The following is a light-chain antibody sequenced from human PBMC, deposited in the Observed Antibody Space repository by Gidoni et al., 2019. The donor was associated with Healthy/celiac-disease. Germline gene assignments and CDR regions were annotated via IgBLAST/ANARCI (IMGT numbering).Light chain of an antibody. CDR2: DAS. CDR3: QQYDNLPSC. Sequence: DIQMTQSPSSLSASVGDRVTITCQASQDISNYLNWYQQKPGKAPKLLIYDASNLETGVPSRFNGSGSGTDFTFTISSLQPEDIATYYCQQYDNLPSCFGGGTKVEIK. CDR1: QDISNY. V-gene: IGKV1-33*01. J-gene: IGKJ4*01.